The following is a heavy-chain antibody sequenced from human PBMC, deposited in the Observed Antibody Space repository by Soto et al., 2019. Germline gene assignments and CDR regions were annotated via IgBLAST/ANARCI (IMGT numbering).Heavy chain of an antibody. Sequence: GGSLRLSCAASGFTFSSYGMHWVRQAPGKGLEWVAVISYDGSNKYYAESVKGRFTISRDNSKNTLYLQMNSLRAEDTAVYYCAKEIIYYYYYMDVWGKGTTVTVSS. V-gene: IGHV3-30*18. CDR1: GFTFSSYG. CDR3: AKEIIYYYYYMDV. CDR2: ISYDGSNK. J-gene: IGHJ6*03.